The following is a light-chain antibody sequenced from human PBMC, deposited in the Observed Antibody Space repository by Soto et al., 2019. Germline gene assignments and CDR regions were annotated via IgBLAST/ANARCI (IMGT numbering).Light chain of an antibody. CDR1: QSISTN. Sequence: EIVMTQSPATLSVSPGERATLSCRASQSISTNLAWFQQKSGQAPRLLIYDASTRATGIPARFSGSGSGTEFTLTIISLQSEDFAVYYCQEYNYFFGGGTKVEIK. CDR2: DAS. J-gene: IGKJ4*01. V-gene: IGKV3-15*01. CDR3: QEYNYF.